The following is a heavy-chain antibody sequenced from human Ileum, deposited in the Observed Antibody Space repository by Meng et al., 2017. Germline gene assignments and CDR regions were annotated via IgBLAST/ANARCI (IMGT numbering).Heavy chain of an antibody. CDR3: ARSSSGGY. V-gene: IGHV4-34*01. J-gene: IGHJ4*02. CDR2: INHSGST. D-gene: IGHD6-19*01. CDR1: GGSFSGYY. Sequence: QVHHRQWARGIVTPSATLSLTCAVYGGSFSGYYWSWIRQPPGKGLEWIGEINHSGSTNYNPSLKSRVTISVDTSKNQFSLKLSSVTAADTAVYYCARSSSGGYWGQGTLVTVSS.